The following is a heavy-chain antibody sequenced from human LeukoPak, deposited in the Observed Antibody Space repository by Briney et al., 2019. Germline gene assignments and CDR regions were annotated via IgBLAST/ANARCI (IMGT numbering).Heavy chain of an antibody. D-gene: IGHD2-15*01. CDR3: AKNGDRGAYCSGGTCYPYYYYYMDV. CDR2: IRFDGSNE. V-gene: IGHV3-30*02. Sequence: GASLQISCAASGFTFSNYAMHWVRQAPGKGLEWVAFIRFDGSNEYYADSVKGRFTISRDNSRNTLYLQMNSLRAEDTAIYYCAKNGDRGAYCSGGTCYPYYYYYMDVWGKGTTVTISS. J-gene: IGHJ6*03. CDR1: GFTFSNYA.